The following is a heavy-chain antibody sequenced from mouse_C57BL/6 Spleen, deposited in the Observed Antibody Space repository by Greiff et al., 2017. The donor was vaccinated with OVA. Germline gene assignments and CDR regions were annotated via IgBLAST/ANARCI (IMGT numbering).Heavy chain of an antibody. V-gene: IGHV1-82*01. D-gene: IGHD2-4*01. CDR3: ARGEGFDYDAWFAY. Sequence: VQLQQSGPELVKPGASVKISCKASGYAFSSSWMNWVKQRPGKGLEWIGRIYPGDGDTNYNGQFKGKATRAAAKSSSTAYRQLSSLTSEDSAVYFGARGEGFDYDAWFAYWGQGTLVTVSA. CDR2: IYPGDGDT. J-gene: IGHJ3*01. CDR1: GYAFSSSW.